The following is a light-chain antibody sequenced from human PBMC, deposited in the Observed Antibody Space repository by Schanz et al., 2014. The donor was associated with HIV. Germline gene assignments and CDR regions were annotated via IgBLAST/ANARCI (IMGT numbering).Light chain of an antibody. CDR1: SSDIGGYKY. V-gene: IGLV2-14*01. CDR3: SSYTASSSVI. J-gene: IGLJ2*01. Sequence: QPVLTQPASVSGSPGQSITISCTGTSSDIGGYKYVSWIQQHPGKAPKLMISDVSRRPSGVSNRFSGSKSGNTASLTISGLQAEDEADYYCSSYTASSSVIFGGGTKLTVL. CDR2: DVS.